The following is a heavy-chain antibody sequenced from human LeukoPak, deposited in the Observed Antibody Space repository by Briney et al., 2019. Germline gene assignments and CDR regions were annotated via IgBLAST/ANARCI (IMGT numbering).Heavy chain of an antibody. J-gene: IGHJ6*02. CDR2: INPNSGGT. Sequence: ASVTVSCKAAGYTFTGYYKDWVRQAPGQGLEWMGWINPNSGGTNYAQKFQGRGTMTRDTSISTAYTELSRLRTDDTAVYYCARLVAIGNGVVAATRYGMVVWGQRTTVTVSS. CDR1: GYTFTGYY. D-gene: IGHD2-15*01. CDR3: ARLVAIGNGVVAATRYGMVV. V-gene: IGHV1-2*02.